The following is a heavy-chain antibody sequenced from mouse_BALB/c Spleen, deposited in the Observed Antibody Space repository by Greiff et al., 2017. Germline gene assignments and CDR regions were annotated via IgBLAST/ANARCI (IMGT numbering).Heavy chain of an antibody. J-gene: IGHJ3*01. CDR2: ISYDGSN. D-gene: IGHD2-10*01. V-gene: IGHV3-6*02. Sequence: ESGPGLVKPSQSLSLTCSVTGYSITSGYYWNWIRQFPGNKLEWMGYISYDGSNNYNPSLKNRISITRDTSKNQFFLKLNSVTTEDTATYYCARETTLLSFAYWGQGTLVTVSA. CDR3: ARETTLLSFAY. CDR1: GYSITSGYY.